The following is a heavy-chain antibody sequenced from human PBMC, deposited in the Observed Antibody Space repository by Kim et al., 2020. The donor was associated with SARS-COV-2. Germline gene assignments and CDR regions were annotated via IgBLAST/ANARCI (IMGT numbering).Heavy chain of an antibody. D-gene: IGHD3-10*01. CDR2: ISYSGST. V-gene: IGHV4-39*07. Sequence: SETLSLTCTVSGASISNSRYYWGWLRQPPGKGLEWIASISYSGSTYHNPSLKSRVTISVDTSRNQFSLRLSSVTAADTAVYSCAVMGGEFWEYYFDFWGQGTRVTVSS. CDR1: GASISNSRYY. CDR3: AVMGGEFWEYYFDF. J-gene: IGHJ4*02.